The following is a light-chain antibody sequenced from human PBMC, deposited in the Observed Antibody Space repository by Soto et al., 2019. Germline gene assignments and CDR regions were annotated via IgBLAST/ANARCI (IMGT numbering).Light chain of an antibody. Sequence: QSVLTQPPSASGSPGQSVTISCTGTSSDVGGYNYFSWYQQHPDKSPKLMIYEVSKRPSGVPDRYSGSMSGNTASLTVSGLQADDEADYYCSSYTGSTPYVFGTGTKLNVL. CDR1: SSDVGGYNY. J-gene: IGLJ1*01. CDR3: SSYTGSTPYV. V-gene: IGLV2-8*01. CDR2: EVS.